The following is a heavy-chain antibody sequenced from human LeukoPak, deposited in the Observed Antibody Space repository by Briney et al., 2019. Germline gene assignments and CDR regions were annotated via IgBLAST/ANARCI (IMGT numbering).Heavy chain of an antibody. J-gene: IGHJ4*02. V-gene: IGHV3-30*02. CDR3: AKDRRPYSGSDASYFDY. D-gene: IGHD1-26*01. Sequence: GGSLRLSCAASGFTFSSYGMHWVRQAPGKGLEWVAFIRYDGSNKYYADSVKGRFTISRDNSKNTLYLQMNSLRAEDTAVYYCAKDRRPYSGSDASYFDYWGQGTLVTVSS. CDR1: GFTFSSYG. CDR2: IRYDGSNK.